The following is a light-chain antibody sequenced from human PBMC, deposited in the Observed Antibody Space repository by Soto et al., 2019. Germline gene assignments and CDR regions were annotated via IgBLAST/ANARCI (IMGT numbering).Light chain of an antibody. CDR2: EVS. CDR3: SSYTSSSTLV. CDR1: SSDVGGYNY. J-gene: IGLJ1*01. Sequence: ALTQPASVSGSPGQSITISCTGTSSDVGGYNYVSWYQQHPGKAPKLMIYEVSNRPSGVSNRFSGSKSGNTASLTISGLQAEDETDYYCSSYTSSSTLVFGTGTKLTVL. V-gene: IGLV2-14*01.